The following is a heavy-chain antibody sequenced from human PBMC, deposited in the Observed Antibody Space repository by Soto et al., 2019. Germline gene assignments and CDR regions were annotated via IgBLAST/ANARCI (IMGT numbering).Heavy chain of an antibody. D-gene: IGHD5-18*01. CDR2: IYYTGGT. Sequence: SETLSLTCTVSGGSISTYYWSWIRQPPGKGLEWIGYIYYTGGTNYNPSLKSRVPMSVDTGQNQFSRKLSSVTAADTAVYYCARPSRGYTYGYDYYYYYMDVWGKGTTVTVSS. J-gene: IGHJ6*03. CDR1: GGSISTYY. V-gene: IGHV4-59*08. CDR3: ARPSRGYTYGYDYYYYYMDV.